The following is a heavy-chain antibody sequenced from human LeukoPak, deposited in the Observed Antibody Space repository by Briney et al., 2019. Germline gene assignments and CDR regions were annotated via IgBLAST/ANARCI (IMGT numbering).Heavy chain of an antibody. D-gene: IGHD4-11*01. Sequence: GGSLRLSCAASGFTFSSYWMSWVRQAPGKGLEWVANIKQDGSEKYYVDSVKGRFTISRDNAKNSLYLQMNSLRAEDTAVYYCARDGLPDTVIMLYYYYGMDIWGQGTTVTVSS. J-gene: IGHJ6*02. CDR1: GFTFSSYW. CDR2: IKQDGSEK. V-gene: IGHV3-7*01. CDR3: ARDGLPDTVIMLYYYYGMDI.